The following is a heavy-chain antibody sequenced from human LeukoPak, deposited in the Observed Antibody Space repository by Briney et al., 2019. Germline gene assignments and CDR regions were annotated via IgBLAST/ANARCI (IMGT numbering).Heavy chain of an antibody. CDR3: ARDYDIWSGYSPFDY. V-gene: IGHV1-18*01. D-gene: IGHD3-3*01. CDR1: GYTFTSYG. Sequence: GASVKVSCKASGYTFTSYGISWVRQAPGQGLEWMGWISAYNGNTNYARKLQGRVTMTTDTSTSTAYMELRSLRSDDTAVYYCARDYDIWSGYSPFDYWGQGTLVTVSS. CDR2: ISAYNGNT. J-gene: IGHJ4*02.